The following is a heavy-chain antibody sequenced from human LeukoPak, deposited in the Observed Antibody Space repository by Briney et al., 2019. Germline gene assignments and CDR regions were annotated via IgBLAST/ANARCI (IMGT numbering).Heavy chain of an antibody. D-gene: IGHD3-16*01. CDR3: TRTYYDYVWGSYGDYYFDY. J-gene: IGHJ4*02. CDR2: INTNTGNP. Sequence: ASVKVSCKASGYAFSTYTVHWVRQAPGQGLEWMGWINTNTGNPTYAQAFTGRFVFSLDTSVSTAYLRITSLKAEGTAVYYCTRTYYDYVWGSYGDYYFDYWGQGTLVTVSS. V-gene: IGHV7-4-1*02. CDR1: GYAFSTYT.